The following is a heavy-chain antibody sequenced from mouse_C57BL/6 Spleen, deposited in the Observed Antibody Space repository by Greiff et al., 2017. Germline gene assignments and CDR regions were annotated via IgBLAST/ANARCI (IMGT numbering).Heavy chain of an antibody. CDR2: ISSGSSTI. CDR1: GFTFSDYG. Sequence: DVQLVESGGGLVKPGGSLKLSCAASGFTFSDYGMHWVRQAPEKGLEWVAYISSGSSTIYYADTVKGRFTISRDNAKNTLFLQMTSLRSEDTAMYYCARTYYGSRSFAYWGQGTLVTVSA. V-gene: IGHV5-17*01. D-gene: IGHD1-1*01. CDR3: ARTYYGSRSFAY. J-gene: IGHJ3*01.